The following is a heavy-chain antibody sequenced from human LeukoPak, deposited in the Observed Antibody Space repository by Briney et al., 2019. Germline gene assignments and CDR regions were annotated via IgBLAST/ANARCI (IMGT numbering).Heavy chain of an antibody. CDR2: ISAYNGNT. J-gene: IGHJ6*04. V-gene: IGHV1-18*04. CDR3: ARDGHLVVVPAAGTNYYYYGMDV. D-gene: IGHD2-2*01. Sequence: ASVKVSCKASGYTFTSYGISGVRQAPGQGLEWRGWISAYNGNTNYAQKLQGRVTMTTDTSTSTAYMELRRLSSDDTAVYYWARDGHLVVVPAAGTNYYYYGMDVWGKGTTVTVSS. CDR1: GYTFTSYG.